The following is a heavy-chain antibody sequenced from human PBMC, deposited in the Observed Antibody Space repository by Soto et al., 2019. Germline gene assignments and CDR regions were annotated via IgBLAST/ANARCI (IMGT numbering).Heavy chain of an antibody. D-gene: IGHD6-19*01. CDR1: GGTFSSYA. Sequence: SVKVSCKASGGTFSSYAISWVRQAPGQGLDWMGGIIPIFGTANYAQKFQGRVTITADESTSTAYMELSSLRSEDTAVYYCAMPYSSGWPYYYYYYVMDVWGQGTTVTVSS. CDR2: IIPIFGTA. J-gene: IGHJ6*02. CDR3: AMPYSSGWPYYYYYYVMDV. V-gene: IGHV1-69*13.